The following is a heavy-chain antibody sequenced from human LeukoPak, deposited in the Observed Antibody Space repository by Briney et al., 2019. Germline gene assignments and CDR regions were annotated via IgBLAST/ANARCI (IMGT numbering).Heavy chain of an antibody. Sequence: GGSLRLSCVALEFSFETYWMSWVRQAPGKGPEWVANINEDGSEKHYVGSVRGRFTIPRDNADNSLHLQMNSLRPEDMAVYYCARGETMDVWGKGPRSPSP. CDR2: INEDGSEK. D-gene: IGHD5-24*01. CDR1: EFSFETYW. J-gene: IGHJ6*03. V-gene: IGHV3-7*01. CDR3: ARGETMDV.